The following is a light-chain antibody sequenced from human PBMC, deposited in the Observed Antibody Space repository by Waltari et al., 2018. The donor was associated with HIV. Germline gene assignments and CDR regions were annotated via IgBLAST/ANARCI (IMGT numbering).Light chain of an antibody. CDR2: ELT. J-gene: IGLJ3*02. V-gene: IGLV2-14*01. CDR1: NRAVDASTY. CDR3: SSYTATTAIL. Sequence: QSVLTQPASVYGSPGQSIPLSCTGTNRAVDASTYVSCYPQHPGKAPTLLMYELTHRPVVISSLFSGFKSGNKASMTIAGLQAEDEADYYCSSYTATTAILFGGGTKVTVL.